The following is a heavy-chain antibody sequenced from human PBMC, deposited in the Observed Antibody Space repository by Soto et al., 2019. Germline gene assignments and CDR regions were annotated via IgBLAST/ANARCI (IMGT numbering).Heavy chain of an antibody. CDR1: GGSISRYY. Sequence: SETLSLTCTVSGGSISRYYWSWIRQPPGKGLEYIGYIHYSGSTNYKPSLRSRVTISVDTSKNQFSLKLSSVTAADTAVYYCARHWTGLDYWGQGTLVTVSS. V-gene: IGHV4-59*08. D-gene: IGHD2-8*02. J-gene: IGHJ4*02. CDR3: ARHWTGLDY. CDR2: IHYSGST.